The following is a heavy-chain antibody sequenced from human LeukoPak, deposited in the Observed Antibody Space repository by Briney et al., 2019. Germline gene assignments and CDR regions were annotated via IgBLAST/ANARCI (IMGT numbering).Heavy chain of an antibody. CDR2: INPNSGRT. CDR1: GHTFTRYY. V-gene: IGHV1-2*02. J-gene: IGHJ4*02. D-gene: IGHD5-12*01. CDR3: ARADILATITY. Sequence: ASVRVSDTASGHTFTRYYMNWGRQAPGQGGEGMGWINPNSGRTNYAQKFQGRVTMTRDTSISTAYMELSRLRSDDSAVYYCARADILATITYWGQGTLVTVSS.